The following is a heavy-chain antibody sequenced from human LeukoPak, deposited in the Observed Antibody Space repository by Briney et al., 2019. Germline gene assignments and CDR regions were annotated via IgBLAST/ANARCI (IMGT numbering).Heavy chain of an antibody. CDR2: ISGSDGST. CDR1: GFTFSSYA. V-gene: IGHV3-23*01. CDR3: AKSGRTGITAADLDY. Sequence: GRCLRLSCAASGFTFSSYAMNWVRQAPGKGLEWVSAISGSDGSTYYTDSVKGRFTISRDNSKNTLYLQMSSLGAEDTAVYYCAKSGRTGITAADLDYWGQGTLVTVSS. D-gene: IGHD6-13*01. J-gene: IGHJ4*02.